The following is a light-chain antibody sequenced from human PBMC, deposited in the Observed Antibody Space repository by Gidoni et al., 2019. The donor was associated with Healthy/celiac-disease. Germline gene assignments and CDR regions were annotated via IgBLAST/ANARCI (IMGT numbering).Light chain of an antibody. Sequence: DIVMTQSPDSLAVSLGERATINCKFSQSVLYSSNNKNYLAWYQQNPGQPPKLLIYWASTRESGVPDRFSGSGSGTDFTLTISSLQAENVAVYYGQQYYSTPPYTFGQGTKLEIK. J-gene: IGKJ2*01. CDR1: QSVLYSSNNKNY. V-gene: IGKV4-1*01. CDR2: WAS. CDR3: QQYYSTPPYT.